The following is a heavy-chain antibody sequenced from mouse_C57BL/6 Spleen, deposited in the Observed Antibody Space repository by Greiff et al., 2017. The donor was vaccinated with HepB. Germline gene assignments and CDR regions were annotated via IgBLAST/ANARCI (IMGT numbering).Heavy chain of an antibody. Sequence: VQLQQSVAELVRPGASVKLSCKASGYTFTDYYINWVKQRPGQGLEWIARIYPGSGNTYYNEKFKGKATLTAEKSSSTAYMQLSSLTSEDSAVYFCARERDYGSSYWFAYWGQGTLVTVSA. CDR1: GYTFTDYY. D-gene: IGHD1-1*01. CDR3: ARERDYGSSYWFAY. J-gene: IGHJ3*01. V-gene: IGHV1-76*01. CDR2: IYPGSGNT.